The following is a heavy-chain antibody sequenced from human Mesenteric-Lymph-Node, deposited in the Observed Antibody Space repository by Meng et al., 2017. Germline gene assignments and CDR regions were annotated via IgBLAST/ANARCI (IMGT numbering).Heavy chain of an antibody. CDR2: IRNSGSII. Sequence: GESLKISCAASEFAFSTYDVNWIRQAPGKGLEWVSYIRNSGSIIFYADSVKGRFTISRDNAKNSLYLQMNSLRAEDTAVYYCVREKYRSSWYPGFDYWGQGTLVTVSS. D-gene: IGHD6-13*01. CDR3: VREKYRSSWYPGFDY. V-gene: IGHV3-48*03. CDR1: EFAFSTYD. J-gene: IGHJ4*02.